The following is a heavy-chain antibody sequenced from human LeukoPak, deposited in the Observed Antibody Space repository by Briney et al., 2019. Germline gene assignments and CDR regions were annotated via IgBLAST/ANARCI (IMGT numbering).Heavy chain of an antibody. Sequence: GGALRLSCAASGFTFSDHYIDWVRQAPGKGLEWVGRSRDKGNSYTTAYAASVRGRFTISRDDSKNSLYLQMNSLKIEDTAVYYCTKLARAPRDFDYWGQETLVTVSS. V-gene: IGHV3-72*01. D-gene: IGHD3-10*01. J-gene: IGHJ4*01. CDR1: GFTFSDHY. CDR2: SRDKGNSYTT. CDR3: TKLARAPRDFDY.